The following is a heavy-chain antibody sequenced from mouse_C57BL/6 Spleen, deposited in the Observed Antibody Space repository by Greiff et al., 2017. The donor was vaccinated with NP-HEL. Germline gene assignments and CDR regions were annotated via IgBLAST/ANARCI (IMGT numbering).Heavy chain of an antibody. V-gene: IGHV1-53*01. Sequence: QVQLKQPGTELVKPGASVKLSCKASGYTFTSYWMHWVKQRPGQGLEWIGNINPSNGGTNYNEKFKSKATLTVDKSSSTAYMQLSSLTSEDSAVYYCARERLGLYAMDYWGQGTSVTVSS. CDR2: INPSNGGT. CDR1: GYTFTSYW. CDR3: ARERLGLYAMDY. J-gene: IGHJ4*01. D-gene: IGHD4-1*01.